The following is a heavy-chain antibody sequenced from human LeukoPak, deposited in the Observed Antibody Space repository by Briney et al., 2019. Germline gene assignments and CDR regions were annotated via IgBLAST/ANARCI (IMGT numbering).Heavy chain of an antibody. Sequence: SVKVSCKASEYTFTGHYMHWVRQAPGQGLEWMGWIYPKSVGTNYAQKFQSRVTMTRDTSITTAFMELNILKSDDTAVYYYVRDGYSGGAFDIWGQGTMVTVSS. CDR2: IYPKSVGT. J-gene: IGHJ3*02. CDR1: EYTFTGHY. V-gene: IGHV1-2*02. CDR3: VRDGYSGGAFDI. D-gene: IGHD5-12*01.